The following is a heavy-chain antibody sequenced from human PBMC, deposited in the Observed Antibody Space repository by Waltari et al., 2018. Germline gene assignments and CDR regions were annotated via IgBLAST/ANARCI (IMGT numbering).Heavy chain of an antibody. CDR3: ARDRGKGLYLDS. V-gene: IGHV4-4*02. D-gene: IGHD2-15*01. CDR1: GASLNNNFW. J-gene: IGHJ4*02. CDR2: IYRTGKT. Sequence: QVQLRESGPGLVNPSGTLSLTCFVSGASLNNNFWWSWVRQRPGKSLEWLGQIYRTGKTNYNPSLEGRVIVSIDTSNNHLSLKLTSVTAADTAIYYCARDRGKGLYLDSWGQGILVTVSP.